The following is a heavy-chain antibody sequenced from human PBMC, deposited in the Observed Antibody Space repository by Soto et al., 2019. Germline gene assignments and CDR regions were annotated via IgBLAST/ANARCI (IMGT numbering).Heavy chain of an antibody. CDR1: GYTFTNHA. J-gene: IGHJ4*02. V-gene: IGHV1-3*04. D-gene: IGHD1-26*01. Sequence: VASVKVSCKASGYTFTNHAIHWVRQAPGQRLQWMGWIRTGQGYTGYSQKFQDRVTITRDTSAGTVYVELRRLTSEDTAIYYCARENPPESGSFYDYWGQGTQVTVSS. CDR3: ARENPPESGSFYDY. CDR2: IRTGQGYT.